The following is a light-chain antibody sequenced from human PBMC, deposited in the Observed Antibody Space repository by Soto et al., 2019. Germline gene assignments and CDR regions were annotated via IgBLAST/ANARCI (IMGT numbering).Light chain of an antibody. CDR3: LHQNSYLALS. CDR1: QSIRND. V-gene: IGKV1-17*01. J-gene: IGKJ4*01. Sequence: DIQMTQSPSSLSASVGDRDTITCRASQSIRNDLGWYQQKSGKAPRRLIYAASTLQTGVPSRFSGSGSGREFTLTISGLQPEDFATYYCLHQNSYLALSFGGGTKVE. CDR2: AAS.